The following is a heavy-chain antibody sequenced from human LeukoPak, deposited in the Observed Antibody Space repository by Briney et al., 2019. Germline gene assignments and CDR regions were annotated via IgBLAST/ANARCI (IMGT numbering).Heavy chain of an antibody. CDR2: IWYDGSNK. V-gene: IGHV3-33*06. D-gene: IGHD6-19*01. Sequence: GGSLRLSCAASGFTFSSYGMHWVRQAPGKGLEWVAVIWYDGSNKYYADSVKGRFTISRDNSKNTLYLQMNSLRAEDTAVYYCAKDQYSSGWYEAVDYWGQGTLVTVSS. J-gene: IGHJ4*02. CDR1: GFTFSSYG. CDR3: AKDQYSSGWYEAVDY.